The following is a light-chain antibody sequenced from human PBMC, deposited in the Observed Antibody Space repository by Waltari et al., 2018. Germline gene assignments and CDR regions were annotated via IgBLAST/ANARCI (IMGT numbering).Light chain of an antibody. V-gene: IGKV1-39*01. CDR3: QQTYSSPWT. Sequence: IQLTQSPSALSASVVDRVTITCRASQIISNYLNWYRQKQVKAPKVLIYAASRLQSGVPSRFSGSGSGTDFTLTISSLQPDDFAAYYCQQTYSSPWTFGHGTNVEMK. J-gene: IGKJ1*01. CDR1: QIISNY. CDR2: AAS.